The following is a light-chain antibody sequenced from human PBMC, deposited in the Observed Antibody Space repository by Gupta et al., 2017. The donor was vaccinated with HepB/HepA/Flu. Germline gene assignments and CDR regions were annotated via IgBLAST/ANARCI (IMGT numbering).Light chain of an antibody. J-gene: IGKJ3*01. CDR2: TLS. V-gene: IGKV2-40*01. CDR1: QSLLDSDDGNNY. Sequence: DIVMTQTPLSLPVTPGEPASISCRSSQSLLDSDDGNNYLDWDLQKPGQSPQLLIYTLSYRASGATDRFSGSGERNDFTHKSSRGEDEDGGGYYGTQRITFRSFGHGTKVDIK. CDR3: TQRITFRS.